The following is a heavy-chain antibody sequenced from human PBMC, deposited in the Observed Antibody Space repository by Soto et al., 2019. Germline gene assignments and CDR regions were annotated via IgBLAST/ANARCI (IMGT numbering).Heavy chain of an antibody. V-gene: IGHV3-23*01. CDR1: GFTFSSYA. D-gene: IGHD6-19*01. J-gene: IGHJ4*02. Sequence: EVQLLESGGGLVQPGGSLRRSCAASGFTFSSYAMSWVRQAPGKGLEWVSAISGSGGSTYYADSVKSRFTISRDNSKNTLYLQMNSLRAEHTAVYYCAKVSSGWCGYYWGQGTLVTVSS. CDR3: AKVSSGWCGYY. CDR2: ISGSGGST.